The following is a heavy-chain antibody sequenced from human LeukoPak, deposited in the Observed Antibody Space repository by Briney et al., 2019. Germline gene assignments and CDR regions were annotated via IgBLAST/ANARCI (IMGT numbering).Heavy chain of an antibody. CDR1: GFTFSDYA. CDR3: AKGMRNIVDP. V-gene: IGHV3-23*01. J-gene: IGHJ5*02. CDR2: ISGSGGRT. Sequence: GGSLRLSCGTSGFTFSDYAMNWVRQAPGKGLEWVSTISGSGGRTYYADSVKGRFTISRDSSKNTVYLQMNSLRADDTAVYYCAKGMRNIVDPWGQGTLVTVSS.